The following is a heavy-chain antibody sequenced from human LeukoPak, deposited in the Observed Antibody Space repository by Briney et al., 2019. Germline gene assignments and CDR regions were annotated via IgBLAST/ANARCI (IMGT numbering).Heavy chain of an antibody. V-gene: IGHV3-23*01. J-gene: IGHJ4*02. CDR1: GFTFSSYA. Sequence: GGSLRLSCAASGFTFSSYAMSWVRQAPGKGLEWVSAISGSGGSTYYADSVKGRFTISRDNSRNTLYLQVNSLRAEDTAVYYCAKDLSGWCRMIDYWGQGTLVTVSS. D-gene: IGHD6-19*01. CDR3: AKDLSGWCRMIDY. CDR2: ISGSGGST.